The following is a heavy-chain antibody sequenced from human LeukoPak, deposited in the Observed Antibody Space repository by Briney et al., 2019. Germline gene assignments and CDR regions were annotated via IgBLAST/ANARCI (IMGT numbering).Heavy chain of an antibody. V-gene: IGHV3-30*03. D-gene: IGHD5-12*01. CDR3: TTKVIRGNSGDDYDD. J-gene: IGHJ4*02. CDR2: ISSDGNDK. CDR1: GVTFRSYG. Sequence: RGSLRLSCATTGVTFRSYGMHWVCQAPGKGLERVALISSDGNDKLYGESVRGRFTVSRDDSKSTLYLQMNSLRAEDTAVYYCTTKVIRGNSGDDYDDWGQGTLVTVSS.